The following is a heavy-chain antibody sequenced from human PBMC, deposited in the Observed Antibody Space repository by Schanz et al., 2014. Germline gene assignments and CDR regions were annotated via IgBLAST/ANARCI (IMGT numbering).Heavy chain of an antibody. V-gene: IGHV3-NL1*01. D-gene: IGHD2-15*01. CDR1: GFTFSSYA. CDR3: ARDRGYCSGGSCLTFDY. J-gene: IGHJ4*02. Sequence: QVQLVESGGGVVQFGRSLRLSCAASGFTFSSYAMHWVRQAPGKGLEWVSAISGSGGSTYYADSVKGRFTISRDNSKNTLYLQMNTLRAEDTAVYYCARDRGYCSGGSCLTFDYWGQGTLVTVSS. CDR2: ISGSGGST.